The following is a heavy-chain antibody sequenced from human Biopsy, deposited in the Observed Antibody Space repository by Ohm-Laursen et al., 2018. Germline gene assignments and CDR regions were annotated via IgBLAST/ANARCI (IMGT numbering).Heavy chain of an antibody. J-gene: IGHJ6*02. CDR1: GGSVSSSNYY. Sequence: GTQSLTCSVSGGSVSSSNYYWNWIRQTPGKGLEWIGFIYNTERTNYNPSLKSRVTISLDTSKNQFSLELSSVIPSDTAVYYCAIDRVPRRGVMPVYYYGMDVWGQGSTVTVSS. CDR3: AIDRVPRRGVMPVYYYGMDV. V-gene: IGHV4-61*01. D-gene: IGHD2-21*01. CDR2: IYNTERT.